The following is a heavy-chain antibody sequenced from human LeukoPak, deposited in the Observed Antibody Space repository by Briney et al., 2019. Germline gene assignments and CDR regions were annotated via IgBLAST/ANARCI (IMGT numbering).Heavy chain of an antibody. J-gene: IGHJ4*02. CDR2: INPSGGST. D-gene: IGHD2-15*01. CDR3: ARDSGGRYGGDC. Sequence: ASVKVSCKASGYTFITYYVHWVRQAPGQGLEWMGIINPSGGSTTYAQKFQGRVTMTRDTSTSTVYMELSSLRSEDTAVYYCARDSGGRYGGDCWGQGTLVTVSS. CDR1: GYTFITYY. V-gene: IGHV1-46*01.